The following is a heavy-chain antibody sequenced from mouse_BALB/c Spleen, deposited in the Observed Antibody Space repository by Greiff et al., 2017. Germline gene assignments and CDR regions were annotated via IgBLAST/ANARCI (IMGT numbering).Heavy chain of an antibody. Sequence: VQLQQSGAELMKPGASVKISCKATGYTFSSYWIEWVKQRPGHGLEWIGEILPGSGSTNYNEKFKGKATFTADTSSNTAYMQLSSLTSEDSAVYYCARSQYGNYAWFAYWGQGTLVTVSA. CDR3: ARSQYGNYAWFAY. CDR1: GYTFSSYW. J-gene: IGHJ3*01. CDR2: ILPGSGST. D-gene: IGHD2-10*02. V-gene: IGHV1-9*01.